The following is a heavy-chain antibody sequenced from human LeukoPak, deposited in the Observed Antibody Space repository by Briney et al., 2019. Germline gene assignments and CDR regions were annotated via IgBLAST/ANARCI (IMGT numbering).Heavy chain of an antibody. CDR1: GFTFSSHA. D-gene: IGHD3-3*01. J-gene: IGHJ4*02. CDR3: AIDDRYDFWSGHQDY. V-gene: IGHV3-23*01. Sequence: GGSLRLSCAASGFTFSSHAMSWVRQAPGKGLEWVSAISGSGGSTYYADSVKDRFTISRDNSKNTLYPQMSSLRAEDTAVYYCAIDDRYDFWSGHQDYWGQGTLVTVSS. CDR2: ISGSGGST.